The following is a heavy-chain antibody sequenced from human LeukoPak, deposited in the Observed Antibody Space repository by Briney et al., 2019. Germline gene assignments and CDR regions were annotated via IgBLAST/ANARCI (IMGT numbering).Heavy chain of an antibody. Sequence: SETLSLTCAVYGGSFSGYYWSWIRRHPGKDLEWIGYIYYSGSTYYNPSLKSRVTISVDTSKNQFSLKLSSVTAADTAVYYCARGLTAPPDYWGQGTLVTVSS. V-gene: IGHV4-31*11. CDR1: GGSFSGYY. J-gene: IGHJ4*02. D-gene: IGHD3-16*01. CDR3: ARGLTAPPDY. CDR2: IYYSGST.